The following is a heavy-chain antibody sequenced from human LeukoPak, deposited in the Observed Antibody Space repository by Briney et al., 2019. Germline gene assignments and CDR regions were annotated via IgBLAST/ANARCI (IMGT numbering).Heavy chain of an antibody. D-gene: IGHD3-22*01. V-gene: IGHV3-11*04. CDR2: ISSSGSTI. CDR1: GFTFSDYY. Sequence: PGGSLRLSCAASGFTFSDYYMSWIRQAPGKGLEWVSYISSSGSTIYYADSVKGRFTISRDNAKNSLYLQMNSLRAEDTAVYYCARDYYDSSGYYYFDYWGQGTLVTVSS. CDR3: ARDYYDSSGYYYFDY. J-gene: IGHJ4*02.